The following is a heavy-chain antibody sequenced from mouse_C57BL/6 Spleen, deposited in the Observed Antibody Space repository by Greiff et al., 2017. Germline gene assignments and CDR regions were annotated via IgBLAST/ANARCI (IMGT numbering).Heavy chain of an antibody. CDR2: IYPGDGDT. Sequence: VQLQESGPELVKPGASVKISCKASGYAFSSSWMNWVKQRPGKGLEWIGRIYPGDGDTNYNGKFKGKATLTADKSSSTAYMQLSSLTSEDSAVYFCARSPFTTVSYAMDYWGQGTSVTVSS. CDR3: ARSPFTTVSYAMDY. J-gene: IGHJ4*01. V-gene: IGHV1-82*01. CDR1: GYAFSSSW. D-gene: IGHD1-1*01.